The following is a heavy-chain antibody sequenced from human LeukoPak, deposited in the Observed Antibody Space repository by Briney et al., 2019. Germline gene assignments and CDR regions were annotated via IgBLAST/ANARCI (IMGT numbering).Heavy chain of an antibody. Sequence: GGSLRLSCAASGFTVNNNYMSWVRQAPGKGLEWVSVIYSGDNTYYVESVKGRFTISRDNSKNTLFLQMNRLRAEDTAVYYCAGRRVLDASFDYWGQGTLVTVSS. D-gene: IGHD3-16*01. J-gene: IGHJ4*02. CDR2: IYSGDNT. CDR1: GFTVNNNY. CDR3: AGRRVLDASFDY. V-gene: IGHV3-66*02.